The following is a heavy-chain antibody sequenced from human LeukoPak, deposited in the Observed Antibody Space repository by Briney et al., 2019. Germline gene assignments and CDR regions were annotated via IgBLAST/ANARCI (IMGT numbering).Heavy chain of an antibody. D-gene: IGHD3-16*01. CDR1: GGSISSYY. Sequence: PSETLSLTCTVSGGSISSYYWSWIRQPPGKGLEWIGYIYYSGSTNYNPSLKSRVTISVDTSKNQFSLKLGSVTAADTAVYYCARGLGDFQHWGQGTLVTVSS. CDR3: ARGLGDFQH. CDR2: IYYSGST. V-gene: IGHV4-59*01. J-gene: IGHJ1*01.